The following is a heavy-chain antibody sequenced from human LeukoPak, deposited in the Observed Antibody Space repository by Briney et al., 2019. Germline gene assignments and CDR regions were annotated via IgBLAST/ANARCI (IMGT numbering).Heavy chain of an antibody. CDR2: INHSGST. Sequence: PAETLSLTCAVYGGSFSGYYWSWIRQPPGKGLECIGEINHSGSTNYNPSLKSRVTISVDTSKNQFSLKLSSVTAADTAVYYCARGVVGSSSWYRQGNWFDPWGQGTLVTVSS. D-gene: IGHD6-13*01. CDR3: ARGVVGSSSWYRQGNWFDP. V-gene: IGHV4-34*01. J-gene: IGHJ5*02. CDR1: GGSFSGYY.